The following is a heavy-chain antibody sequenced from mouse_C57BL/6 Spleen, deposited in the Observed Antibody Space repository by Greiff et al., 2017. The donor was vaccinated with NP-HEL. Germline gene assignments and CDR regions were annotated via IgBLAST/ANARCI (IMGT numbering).Heavy chain of an antibody. CDR3: ARPSSAYYDSSDLDY. J-gene: IGHJ2*01. CDR2: IDPNSGGT. Sequence: LQLLQPGAELVQPVASVKLSCTASGYTFTSYCMPCVQQSPGRGLEWIGRIDPNSGGTKYNEKFKSKATLTVDKPSSTAYMQLSSLTSEDSAVYYCARPSSAYYDSSDLDYWGQGTTLTVSS. D-gene: IGHD1-1*01. V-gene: IGHV1-72*01. CDR1: GYTFTSYC.